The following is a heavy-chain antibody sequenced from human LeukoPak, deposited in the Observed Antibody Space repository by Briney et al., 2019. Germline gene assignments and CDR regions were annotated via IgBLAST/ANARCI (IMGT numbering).Heavy chain of an antibody. Sequence: SETLSLTCTVSGCSISSGGYSWSWIRQHPGKGLAWIGYIYYIGSTYYNPSLKSRVTITVDTSKNQFSLKLSSVTDAETVVYYCERLRRMTDYYYGMDVWGQGTTVTVSS. CDR3: ERLRRMTDYYYGMDV. CDR1: GCSISSGGYS. CDR2: IYYIGST. J-gene: IGHJ6*02. D-gene: IGHD2-21*02. V-gene: IGHV4-31*03.